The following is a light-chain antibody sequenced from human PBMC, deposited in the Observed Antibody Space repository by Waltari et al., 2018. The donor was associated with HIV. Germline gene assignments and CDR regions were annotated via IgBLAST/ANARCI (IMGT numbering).Light chain of an antibody. CDR1: QSVNSTY. CDR3: QQFGSSPRT. V-gene: IGKV3-20*01. J-gene: IGKJ2*01. Sequence: DIVLTQSPGTLSLSPGEGATLSCRASQSVNSTYLAWNQQKPGQAPRLLISGASNRATGIPDRFSASGSGTDFTLTIYRLEPEDFALYFCQQFGSSPRTFGQGTKLEI. CDR2: GAS.